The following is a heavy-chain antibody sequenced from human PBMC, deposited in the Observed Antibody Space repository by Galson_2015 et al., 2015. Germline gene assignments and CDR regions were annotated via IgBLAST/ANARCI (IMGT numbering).Heavy chain of an antibody. CDR1: GITFSSYD. J-gene: IGHJ4*02. V-gene: IGHV3-30-3*01. Sequence: SLRLSCAASGITFSSYDMHWVRQAPGKGLEWVAVISSDGTKKYYAASVKGRFTISRDDSKNTLYLQVNSLRPEDTAIYYCAEEGHRADYFDYRGQGTLVTVSS. CDR3: AEEGHRADYFDY. D-gene: IGHD1-26*01. CDR2: ISSDGTKK.